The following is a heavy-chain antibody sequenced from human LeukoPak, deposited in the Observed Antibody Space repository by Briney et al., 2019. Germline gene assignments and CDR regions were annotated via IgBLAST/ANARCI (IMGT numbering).Heavy chain of an antibody. CDR3: ARVGRGNTYGYGDY. V-gene: IGHV3-66*01. J-gene: IGHJ4*02. CDR1: GFTVSSNY. Sequence: GGSLRLSCAASGFTVSSNYTSWVRQAPGKGLEWVSVLYSGGNTYYADSVKGRFTISRDSSKNTLYLQMNSLRAEDTAVYYCARVGRGNTYGYGDYWGQGTLVTVSS. CDR2: LYSGGNT. D-gene: IGHD5-18*01.